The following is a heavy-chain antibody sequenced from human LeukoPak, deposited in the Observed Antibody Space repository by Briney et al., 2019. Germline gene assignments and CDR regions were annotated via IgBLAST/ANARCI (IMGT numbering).Heavy chain of an antibody. D-gene: IGHD3-10*01. CDR2: IYTTGTT. Sequence: SETLSLTCTVSAGSINSYYWGWVRQPAGKGLEWIGRIYTTGTTNYSPSLKSRLTMSVDTSKNQFSLSLRSVTAADTAVYDCGRQGYTASYYFVDYWSQGTLVTVSS. CDR1: AGSINSYY. J-gene: IGHJ4*02. CDR3: GRQGYTASYYFVDY. V-gene: IGHV4-4*07.